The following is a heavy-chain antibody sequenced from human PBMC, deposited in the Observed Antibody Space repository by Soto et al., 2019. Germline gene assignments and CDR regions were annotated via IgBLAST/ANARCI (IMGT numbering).Heavy chain of an antibody. D-gene: IGHD3-3*01. CDR3: ARESDFWSGYQNYYYYYMDV. V-gene: IGHV3-21*01. CDR1: GFTFSSYS. Sequence: GGSLRLSCAASGFTFSSYSMNWVRQAPGKGLEWVSSISSSSSYIYYADSVKGRFTISRDNAKNSLYLQMNSLRAEDTAVYYCARESDFWSGYQNYYYYYMDVWGKGTTVTVSS. CDR2: ISSSSSYI. J-gene: IGHJ6*03.